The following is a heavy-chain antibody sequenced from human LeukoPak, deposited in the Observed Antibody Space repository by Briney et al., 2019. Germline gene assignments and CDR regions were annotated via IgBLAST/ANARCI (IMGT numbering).Heavy chain of an antibody. CDR2: INPNSGGT. Sequence: GASVKVSCKASGYTFTGYYMHWVRQAPGQGLEWMGWINPNSGGTSYAQKFQGRVTMTRDTSTSTVYMELSSLRSEDTAVYYCARASGHYYDSSGYELWFDPWGQGTLVTVSS. V-gene: IGHV1-2*02. CDR3: ARASGHYYDSSGYELWFDP. D-gene: IGHD3-22*01. CDR1: GYTFTGYY. J-gene: IGHJ5*02.